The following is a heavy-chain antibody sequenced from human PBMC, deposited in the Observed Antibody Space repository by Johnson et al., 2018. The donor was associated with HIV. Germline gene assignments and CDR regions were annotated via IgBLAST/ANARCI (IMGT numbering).Heavy chain of an antibody. V-gene: IGHV3-73*02. D-gene: IGHD3-10*01. J-gene: IGHJ3*02. Sequence: VQLVESWGGLVQPGGSLKLSCAASGFTFSGSAMHWVRQASGKGLEWVGRIRSKANSYATAYAASVKGRFTISRDDSKNTAYLQMNSLKTEDTAVYYCTRRMVQGVIITSGAFDSSGSLDAFDIWGQGTMVTVSS. CDR2: IRSKANSYAT. CDR1: GFTFSGSA. CDR3: TRRMVQGVIITSGAFDSSGSLDAFDI.